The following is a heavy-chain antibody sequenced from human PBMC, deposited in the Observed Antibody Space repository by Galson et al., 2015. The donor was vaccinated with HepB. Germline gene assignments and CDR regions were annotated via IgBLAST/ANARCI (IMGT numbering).Heavy chain of an antibody. CDR1: GYTFTSYY. CDR2: INPSGGST. D-gene: IGHD4-23*01. Sequence: CKASGYTFTSYYMHWVRLAPGQGLEWMGIINPSGGSTSYAQKFQGRVTMTRDTSTSTVYMELSSLRSEDTAVYYCARTYYGGTSDYWGQGTLVTVSS. CDR3: ARTYYGGTSDY. J-gene: IGHJ4*02. V-gene: IGHV1-46*03.